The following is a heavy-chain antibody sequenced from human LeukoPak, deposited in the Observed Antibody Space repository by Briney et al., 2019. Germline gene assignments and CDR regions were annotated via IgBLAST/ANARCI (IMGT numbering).Heavy chain of an antibody. D-gene: IGHD3-10*01. CDR3: AKESKYGSGSYPFDP. J-gene: IGHJ5*02. V-gene: IGHV3-23*01. CDR2: ISDSGGTT. CDR1: GFTFSSYG. Sequence: GGSLRLSCAASGFTFSSYGMSWVRQAPGKGLEWVSAISDSGGTTYYSDSVKGRFSISRDNSKNTLYLQMNSLRAEDTAVYYCAKESKYGSGSYPFDPWGQGTLVTVSS.